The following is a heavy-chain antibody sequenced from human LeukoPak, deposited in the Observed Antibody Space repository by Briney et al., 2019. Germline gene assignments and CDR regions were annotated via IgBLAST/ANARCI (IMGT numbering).Heavy chain of an antibody. D-gene: IGHD3-22*01. CDR3: ARHRGPSLHSSGYFDY. Sequence: PGGSLRLSCAASGFTFSNYGMHWVRQAPGKGLEWVGLISYDGNNKYYSDSMRGRFTISRDNSKNTLYLQMNSLRAEDTAVYYCARHRGPSLHSSGYFDYWGQGTLVTVSS. CDR1: GFTFSNYG. V-gene: IGHV3-30*03. CDR2: ISYDGNNK. J-gene: IGHJ4*02.